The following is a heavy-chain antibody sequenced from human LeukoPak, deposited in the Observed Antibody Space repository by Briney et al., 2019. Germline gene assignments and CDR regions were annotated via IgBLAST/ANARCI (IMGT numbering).Heavy chain of an antibody. J-gene: IGHJ4*02. CDR3: AKGAASRGYTYVAN. V-gene: IGHV3-23*01. CDR1: AFTFRSYA. D-gene: IGHD5-18*01. Sequence: GGSLRLPCAASAFTFRSYAMVWVRQAPGKGLEWVSTISGSGGSTYYSDSAKGRFTISRDNSNNTLYLQMNSLRAGDTAVYYCAKGAASRGYTYVANWGQGTLVTVTS. CDR2: ISGSGGST.